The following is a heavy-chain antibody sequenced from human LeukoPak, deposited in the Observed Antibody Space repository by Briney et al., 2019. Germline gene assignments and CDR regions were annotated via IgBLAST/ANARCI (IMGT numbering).Heavy chain of an antibody. J-gene: IGHJ4*02. D-gene: IGHD2-15*01. CDR3: ARDYCSGGSCYSDY. CDR1: GFTFSSFG. Sequence: GRSLRPSCAASGFTFSSFGMHWVRQAPGKGLEWVAVIWYDGSNKYYADSVKGRFTISRDNSKNTLYLQMNSLRAEDTAVYYCARDYCSGGSCYSDYWGQGTLVTVCS. CDR2: IWYDGSNK. V-gene: IGHV3-33*01.